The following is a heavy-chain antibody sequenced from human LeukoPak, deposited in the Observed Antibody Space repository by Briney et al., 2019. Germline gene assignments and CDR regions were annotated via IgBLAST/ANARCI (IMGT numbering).Heavy chain of an antibody. CDR2: IGTVGDT. CDR1: GFTFNRYD. V-gene: IGHV3-13*01. J-gene: IGHJ4*02. CDR3: ARSSAAGTFDY. D-gene: IGHD6-13*01. Sequence: GGSLRLSCAASGFTFNRYDMHWVRHATGKGLEWVSGIGTVGDTYYPGSVKGRFTISRENAKNSLYLQMNSLRAGDTAVYYCARSSAAGTFDYWGQGTLVTVSS.